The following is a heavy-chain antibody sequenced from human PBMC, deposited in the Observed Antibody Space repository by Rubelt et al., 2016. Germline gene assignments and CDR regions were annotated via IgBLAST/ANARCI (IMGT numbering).Heavy chain of an antibody. D-gene: IGHD4-17*01. Sequence: GGVSSISSSSSYIYYADSVKGRFTISRDNAKNSLYLQMNSLRAEDTAVYYCARDSGPRDGDYVSCFGYWGQGTLVTVSS. V-gene: IGHV3-21*01. CDR2: ISSSSSYI. CDR3: ARDSGPRDGDYVSCFGY. J-gene: IGHJ4*02.